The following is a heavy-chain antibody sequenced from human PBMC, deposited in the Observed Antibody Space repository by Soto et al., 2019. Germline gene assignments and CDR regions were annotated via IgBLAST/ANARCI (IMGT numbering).Heavy chain of an antibody. J-gene: IGHJ6*02. CDR1: GGTFSSYA. CDR3: ARDRELRLLDYYYYYGMDV. Sequence: QVQLVQSGAEVKKPGSSVKVSCKASGGTFSSYAISWVRQAPGQGLEWMGGIIPIFGTANYAQKFQGRVTITADESTSTAYMELSSLRSEDTAVYYCARDRELRLLDYYYYYGMDVWSQGTTVTVSS. CDR2: IIPIFGTA. V-gene: IGHV1-69*12. D-gene: IGHD1-7*01.